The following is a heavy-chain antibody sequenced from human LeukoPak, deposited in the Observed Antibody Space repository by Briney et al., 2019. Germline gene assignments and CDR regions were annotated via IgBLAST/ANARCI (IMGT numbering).Heavy chain of an antibody. Sequence: ASVKVSCKASGYTFTSYDINWVRQATGQGLEWMGWMNPNSGNTGYAQKFQGRVTMTRNTTISTAYMELSSLRSEDTAVYYCARGRYDYVWGSYRTIELFDYWGQGTLVTVSS. CDR2: MNPNSGNT. D-gene: IGHD3-16*02. CDR3: ARGRYDYVWGSYRTIELFDY. V-gene: IGHV1-8*01. J-gene: IGHJ4*02. CDR1: GYTFTSYD.